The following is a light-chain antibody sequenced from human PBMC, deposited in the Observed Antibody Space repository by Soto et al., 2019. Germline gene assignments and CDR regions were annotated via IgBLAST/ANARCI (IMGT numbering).Light chain of an antibody. CDR1: SSDVGDYNY. CDR2: DVS. V-gene: IGLV2-14*01. Sequence: QSALTQPASVSGCPGQSITISCTGTSSDVGDYNYVSWYQQHPGKAPKLMIFDVSNRPSGVSNRFSGSKSGNTASLTISGLQAEDEADYYCSSYTSSSTRVFGTGTKVTVL. J-gene: IGLJ1*01. CDR3: SSYTSSSTRV.